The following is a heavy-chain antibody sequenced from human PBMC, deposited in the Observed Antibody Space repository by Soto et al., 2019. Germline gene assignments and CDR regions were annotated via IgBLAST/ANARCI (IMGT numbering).Heavy chain of an antibody. CDR3: PRVRQLVGYFYYYMDV. D-gene: IGHD6-6*01. V-gene: IGHV1-18*01. Sequence: QVQLLQSGAEVKKPGASVKVSCKASGYTFTNYGITWVRQAPGQGLEWMGWISAYNGNTHYTQRLQGRVTMTTDTSTSTAYMELRGQRSDDTAVYYCPRVRQLVGYFYYYMDVWGKGTTVTVSS. CDR1: GYTFTNYG. J-gene: IGHJ6*03. CDR2: ISAYNGNT.